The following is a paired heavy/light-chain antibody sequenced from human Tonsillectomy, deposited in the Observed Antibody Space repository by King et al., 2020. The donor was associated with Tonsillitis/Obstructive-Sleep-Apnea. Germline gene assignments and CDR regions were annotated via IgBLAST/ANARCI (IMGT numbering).Light chain of an antibody. CDR1: SSDVGGYDY. CDR3: CSYTSSSTLYV. V-gene: IGLV2-14*01. Sequence: QSALTQPASVSGSPGQSITISCTGTSSDVGGYDYVSWYQQHPGKVPKLMIYDVSNRPSGVSNRFSGSKSGNTASLTISGLQAEDEADYYCCSYTSSSTLYVFGTGTKVTVL. CDR2: DVS. J-gene: IGLJ1*01.
Heavy chain of an antibody. CDR1: GFTFSSYA. CDR2: ISGSGANT. D-gene: IGHD3-22*01. Sequence: EVQLLESGGGLVQPGGALRLSCAASGFTFSSYAMSWVRQAPGKGLEWVSEISGSGANTYYADSVKGRFTISRDNSKNTLYLEMNSLRAEDTAVYYCAKDRGSYDSTGYLTGAPFDYWGQGTLVTVSS. CDR3: AKDRGSYDSTGYLTGAPFDY. J-gene: IGHJ4*02. V-gene: IGHV3-23*01.